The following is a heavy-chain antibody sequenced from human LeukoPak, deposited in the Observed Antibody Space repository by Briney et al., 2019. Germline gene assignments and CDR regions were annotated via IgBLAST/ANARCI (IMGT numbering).Heavy chain of an antibody. Sequence: ASVTVSCKASGYTFTGYYMHWVRQAPGQGLEWMGWINPNSGGTNYAQKFQGRVTMTRDTSISTAYMELSRLRSDDTAVHYCARDGGAEMATIGYYYYYMDVWGKGTTVTVSS. CDR3: ARDGGAEMATIGYYYYYMDV. CDR1: GYTFTGYY. J-gene: IGHJ6*03. CDR2: INPNSGGT. V-gene: IGHV1-2*02. D-gene: IGHD5-24*01.